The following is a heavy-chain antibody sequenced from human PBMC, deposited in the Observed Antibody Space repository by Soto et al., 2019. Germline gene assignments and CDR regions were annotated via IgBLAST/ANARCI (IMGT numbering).Heavy chain of an antibody. V-gene: IGHV3-21*01. CDR2: ISRSSSFL. D-gene: IGHD4-17*01. Sequence: EVQLVESGGGLVKPGGSLRHSCAASGFTFSRYSMNWVRQAPGKGLEWVSSISRSSSFLYYGDSVKGRFTISRDNAKNSLYLQMNSLRAEDTAVYYCARDESWVGDTPYWYFDLWGRGTLVTVSS. CDR3: ARDESWVGDTPYWYFDL. CDR1: GFTFSRYS. J-gene: IGHJ2*01.